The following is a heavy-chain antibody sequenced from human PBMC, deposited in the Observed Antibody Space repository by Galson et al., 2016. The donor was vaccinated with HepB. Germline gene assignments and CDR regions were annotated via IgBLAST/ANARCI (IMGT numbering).Heavy chain of an antibody. CDR2: ISGSGGST. CDR1: GFTFTNYA. V-gene: IGHV3-23*01. J-gene: IGHJ4*02. D-gene: IGHD6-13*01. Sequence: SLRLSCAASGFTFTNYAMSWVRQAPGKGLEWVSLISGSGGSTYYAASLKGRVTISRDNSKNTVYLQMRSLRATDRAVYYCAKMGYSSSSYFFDSWGQGALVTVSS. CDR3: AKMGYSSSSYFFDS.